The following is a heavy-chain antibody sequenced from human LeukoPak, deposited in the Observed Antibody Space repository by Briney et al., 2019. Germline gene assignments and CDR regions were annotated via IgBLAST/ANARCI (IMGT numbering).Heavy chain of an antibody. CDR2: INPNSGGT. V-gene: IGHV1-2*02. J-gene: IGHJ4*02. CDR3: ASIAAAAIGYYFDY. D-gene: IGHD6-13*01. Sequence: ASVTVSCKASGYTFTGYYMHWVRQAPGQGLEWMGWINPNSGGTNYAQKFQGRVTMTRDTSISTAYMELSRLRSDDTAVYYCASIAAAAIGYYFDYWGQGTLVTVSS. CDR1: GYTFTGYY.